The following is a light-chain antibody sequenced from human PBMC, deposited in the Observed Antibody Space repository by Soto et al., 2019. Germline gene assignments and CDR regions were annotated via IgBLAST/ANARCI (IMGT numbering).Light chain of an antibody. J-gene: IGKJ1*01. CDR1: LSVSLN. V-gene: IGKV3-15*01. Sequence: EIVMTQSPATLSLSPGERASLSCRASLSVSLNLAWYQQKPGQAPRLPIFDASTRATGIPARFSGSGSGTEFTLTITSLQSEDFAVYYCQQYNAWPRTFGQGTKVDIK. CDR3: QQYNAWPRT. CDR2: DAS.